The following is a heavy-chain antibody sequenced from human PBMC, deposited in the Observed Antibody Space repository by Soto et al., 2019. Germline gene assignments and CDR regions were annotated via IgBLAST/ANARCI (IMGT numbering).Heavy chain of an antibody. CDR1: GFSLSTSGVG. D-gene: IGHD2-15*01. V-gene: IGHV2-5*02. Sequence: QITLKESGPTLVKPTQTLTLTCTFSGFSLSTSGVGVGWIRQPPGKALEWLALIYWDDDKRYSPSLTSRLTITKDTSKNQVVLTMTNMDPVDTATYYCAHVLVVVANHGMDAWGQGTTVTVSS. CDR3: AHVLVVVANHGMDA. CDR2: IYWDDDK. J-gene: IGHJ6*02.